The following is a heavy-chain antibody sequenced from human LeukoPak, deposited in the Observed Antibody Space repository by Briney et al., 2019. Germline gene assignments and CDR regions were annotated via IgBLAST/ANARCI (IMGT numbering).Heavy chain of an antibody. CDR2: IIPIFGTA. CDR1: GGTFSSYA. D-gene: IGHD6-25*01. V-gene: IGHV1-69*05. Sequence: ASVEVSCKASGGTFSSYAISWVRQAPGQGLEWMGGIIPIFGTANYAQKFQGRVTITTDESTSTAYMALSSLRSEDAAVYYFARIGSTPFDYWGQGTLVTVSS. J-gene: IGHJ4*02. CDR3: ARIGSTPFDY.